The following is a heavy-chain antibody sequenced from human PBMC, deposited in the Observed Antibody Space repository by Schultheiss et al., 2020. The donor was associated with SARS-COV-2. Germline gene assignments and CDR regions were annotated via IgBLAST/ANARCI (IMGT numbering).Heavy chain of an antibody. CDR2: IRSKTDGGTT. Sequence: GGSLRLSCAASGFTFSSYSMNWVRQAPGKGLEWVGFIRSKTDGGTTDYAAPVKGRFTISRDDSKNTLYLQMNSLKTEDTGVYYCVRDMDRSGWYGGFDSWGQGILVTVSS. CDR1: GFTFSSYS. V-gene: IGHV3-15*01. J-gene: IGHJ4*02. D-gene: IGHD6-19*01. CDR3: VRDMDRSGWYGGFDS.